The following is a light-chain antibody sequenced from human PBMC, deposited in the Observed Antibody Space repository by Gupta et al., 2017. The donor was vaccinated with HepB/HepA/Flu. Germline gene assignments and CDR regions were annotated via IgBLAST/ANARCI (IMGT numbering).Light chain of an antibody. CDR3: NSRDSSGNHQ. V-gene: IGLV3-19*01. Sequence: SSELTQDPAVSVALGQTVRITCQGDSLSSYYASWYQQKPGQAPVLVIYGKNNRPSGIPDRFSGSSSGNTASLTITGAQAEDEADYYCNSRDSSGNHQFGGGTKLTVL. CDR1: SLSSYY. CDR2: GKN. J-gene: IGLJ2*01.